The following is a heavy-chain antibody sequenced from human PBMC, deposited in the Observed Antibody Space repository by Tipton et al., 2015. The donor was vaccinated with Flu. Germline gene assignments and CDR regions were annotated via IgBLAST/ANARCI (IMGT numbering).Heavy chain of an antibody. Sequence: QLVQSGGEVKEPGESLGISCKGSGYSFTSYYIAWVRQMPGRGLEWMGIIYPGDSAARYSPSLQGQVTISADKSFRTAYLQWSSLKASDSGMYYCARQIYYDGTSLRGFDVWGQGTMVSVSS. CDR3: ARQIYYDGTSLRGFDV. J-gene: IGHJ3*01. V-gene: IGHV5-51*01. CDR1: GYSFTSYY. D-gene: IGHD4-23*01. CDR2: IYPGDSAA.